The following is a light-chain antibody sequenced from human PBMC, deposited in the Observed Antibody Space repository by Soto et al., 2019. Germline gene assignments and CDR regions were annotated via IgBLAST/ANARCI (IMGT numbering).Light chain of an antibody. CDR3: QQYGSSPWT. CDR1: QSVSSNY. V-gene: IGKV3-20*01. CDR2: GAS. Sequence: EIVLTQSPGTLSLSPGERATLSCRASQSVSSNYLAWYQHKPGQAPSLLIYGASSRATGIPDRFSGSGSGTDFTLTINRLGPEDFAVYYCQQYGSSPWTFGQGTKGEVK. J-gene: IGKJ1*01.